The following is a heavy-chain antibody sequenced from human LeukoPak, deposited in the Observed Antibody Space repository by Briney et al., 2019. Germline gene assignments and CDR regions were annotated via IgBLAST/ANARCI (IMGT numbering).Heavy chain of an antibody. V-gene: IGHV2-5*02. J-gene: IGHJ4*02. CDR1: GFSLTTTGVG. D-gene: IGHD4-11*01. Sequence: SGPTLLNPTPTLTLTGNFTGFSLTTTGVGVGWVRQPPGRALEWLALIYWDDNKLYSPSLKRRLTITKDIPKNQVVLRKPNMDPVDSASYRWAHYVDYRLLYYLDRWGQGTLVTVSS. CDR3: AHYVDYRLLYYLDR. CDR2: IYWDDNK.